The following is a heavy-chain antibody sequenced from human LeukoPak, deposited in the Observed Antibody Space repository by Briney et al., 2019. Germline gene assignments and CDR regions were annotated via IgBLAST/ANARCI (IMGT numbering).Heavy chain of an antibody. J-gene: IGHJ4*02. D-gene: IGHD6-19*01. CDR2: ISSSSSTI. CDR1: GFTFSSYS. CDR3: AKDFMRQWLDY. Sequence: PGGSLRLSCAAPGFTFSSYSMTWVRQAPGKGLEWVSYISSSSSTIYYADSVKGRFTISRDNSKNTLYLQMNSLRAEDTAVYYCAKDFMRQWLDYWGQGTLVTVSS. V-gene: IGHV3-48*01.